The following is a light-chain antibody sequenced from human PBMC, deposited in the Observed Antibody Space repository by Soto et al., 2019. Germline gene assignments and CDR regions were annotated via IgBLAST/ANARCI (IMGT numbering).Light chain of an antibody. CDR3: QQYNTYPLT. Sequence: DIQMTQSPSTLSASVEDSVTITCRASQSISPWLAWYQQKPGKAPTLLIYKASSLEGGVPSRFSGSGSGTDFNITISSLQPDDFASYYCQQYNTYPLTFGGGTTVEIK. CDR2: KAS. J-gene: IGKJ4*01. V-gene: IGKV1-5*03. CDR1: QSISPW.